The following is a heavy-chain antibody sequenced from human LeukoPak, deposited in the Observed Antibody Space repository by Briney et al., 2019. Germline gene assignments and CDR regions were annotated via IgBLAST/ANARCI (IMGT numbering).Heavy chain of an antibody. Sequence: GGSLKISFKGSGYRFTSYWIGWGRPMPGKGLEWMGIIYPGDSDTRYSPSFQGQVPISADKSISTAYLQWSSLKASDTAMYYCASSGTYYDNGYFGYWGQGTLVTVSS. CDR3: ASSGTYYDNGYFGY. J-gene: IGHJ4*02. CDR1: GYRFTSYW. CDR2: IYPGDSDT. V-gene: IGHV5-51*01. D-gene: IGHD3-22*01.